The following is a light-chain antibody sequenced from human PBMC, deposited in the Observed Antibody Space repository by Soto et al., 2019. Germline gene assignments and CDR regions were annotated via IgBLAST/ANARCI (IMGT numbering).Light chain of an antibody. V-gene: IGKV1-5*03. J-gene: IGKJ1*01. CDR1: QSISSW. Sequence: DVQMTQSPSTLSACVGDRVTITFRASQSISSWLAWYQQKPGKAPKLLIYKASSLESGVPSRFSGSGSGTEFTLTISSLQPDDFATYYCQQYNSHPWTFGQGTKVDI. CDR2: KAS. CDR3: QQYNSHPWT.